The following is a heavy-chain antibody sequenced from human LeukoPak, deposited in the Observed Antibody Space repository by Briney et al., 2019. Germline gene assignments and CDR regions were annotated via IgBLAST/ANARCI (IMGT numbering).Heavy chain of an antibody. D-gene: IGHD3-10*01. CDR3: ARGLWFGELFDY. CDR2: ISGSGGST. J-gene: IGHJ4*02. CDR1: GFTFSSYA. V-gene: IGHV3-23*01. Sequence: PGGSLRLSCAASGFTFSSYAMSWVRQAPGKGLEWVSAISGSGGSTYYADSVKGRFTISRDDSKNTLYLQMNSLRAEDTAVYYCARGLWFGELFDYWGQGTLVTVSS.